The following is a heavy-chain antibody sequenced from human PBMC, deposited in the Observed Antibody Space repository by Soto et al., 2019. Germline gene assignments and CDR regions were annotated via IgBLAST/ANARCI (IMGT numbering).Heavy chain of an antibody. D-gene: IGHD3-10*01. Sequence: PGGSLRLSCAASGFTVSSNYMSWVRQAPGKGLEWVSVIYSGGSTYYADSVKGRFTISRDNAKNSLYLQMNSLRAEDTAVYYCARNGILWFGESTFDYWGQGTLVTVSS. CDR2: IYSGGST. J-gene: IGHJ4*02. CDR3: ARNGILWFGESTFDY. CDR1: GFTVSSNY. V-gene: IGHV3-53*01.